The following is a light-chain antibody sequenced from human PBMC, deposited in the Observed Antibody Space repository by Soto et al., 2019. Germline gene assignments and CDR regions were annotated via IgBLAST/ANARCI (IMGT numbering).Light chain of an antibody. V-gene: IGKV3-15*01. J-gene: IGKJ1*01. CDR1: QSVSSN. CDR3: QQYDSYSSGP. CDR2: GAS. Sequence: EIVMTQSPATLSVSPGERATFSCRASQSVSSNLAWYQQKPGQAPRLLIYGASIRATGIPARFSGSGSGTEFTLTISTLQSEDFATYYCQQYDSYSSGPFGQGTKVDIK.